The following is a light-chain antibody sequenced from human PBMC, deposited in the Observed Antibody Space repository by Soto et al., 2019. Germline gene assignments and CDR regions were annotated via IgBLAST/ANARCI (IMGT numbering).Light chain of an antibody. V-gene: IGKV3-20*01. Sequence: EIVLTQSPGTLSLSPGESGTLSCRAGQTLSSSSLAWYQQKPGQAPRLLIYGASNRASGIPDRFSGGGSGTDFTLTISRLEPEDFAVYYCHQYGSSPLTFGGGTKWISN. CDR1: QTLSSSS. CDR2: GAS. J-gene: IGKJ4*01. CDR3: HQYGSSPLT.